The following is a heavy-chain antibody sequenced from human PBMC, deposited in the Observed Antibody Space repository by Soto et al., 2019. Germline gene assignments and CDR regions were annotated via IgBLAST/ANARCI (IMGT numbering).Heavy chain of an antibody. V-gene: IGHV1-69*13. CDR2: IIPIFGTA. Sequence: VASVKVSCKASGGTFSSYAISWVRQAPGQGLEWMGGIIPIFGTANYAQKFQGRVTITADESTSTAYMELSSLRSEDTAVYYCARSRKVGGYSYGSYGMDVWGQGTTVTVSS. J-gene: IGHJ6*02. CDR3: ARSRKVGGYSYGSYGMDV. CDR1: GGTFSSYA. D-gene: IGHD5-18*01.